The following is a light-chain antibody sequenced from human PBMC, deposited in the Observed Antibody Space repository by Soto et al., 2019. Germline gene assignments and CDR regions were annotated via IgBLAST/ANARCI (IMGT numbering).Light chain of an antibody. CDR2: EVS. CDR1: SSDVGGYNY. V-gene: IGLV2-14*01. CDR3: CSYTSSSTLYV. J-gene: IGLJ1*01. Sequence: QSALTQPASVSGSPGQSITISCTGTSSDVGGYNYVSWYQQHPGKAPKLMIFEVSSRPSGVSYRFSGSKSGNTASLTISGLQAEDEADYYCCSYTSSSTLYVFGSGTKVTVL.